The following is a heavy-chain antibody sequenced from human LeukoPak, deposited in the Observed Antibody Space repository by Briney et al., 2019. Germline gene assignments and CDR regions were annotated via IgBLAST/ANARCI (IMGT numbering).Heavy chain of an antibody. D-gene: IGHD5-18*01. CDR3: AKDVPPEGYSYGYFHC. V-gene: IGHV3-30*18. Sequence: GGSLRLSCAASGFTFSSYGMHWVRQAPGKGLEWVAVISYDGSNKYYADSVKGRFTISRDNSKNTLYLQMNSLRAEDTAVYYCAKDVPPEGYSYGYFHCWGQGTLVTVSS. CDR2: ISYDGSNK. CDR1: GFTFSSYG. J-gene: IGHJ4*02.